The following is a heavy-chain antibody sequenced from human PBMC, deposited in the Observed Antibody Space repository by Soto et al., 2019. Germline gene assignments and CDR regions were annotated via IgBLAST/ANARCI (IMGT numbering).Heavy chain of an antibody. V-gene: IGHV3-7*03. J-gene: IGHJ3*02. CDR2: IKQDGSEK. CDR1: GFTFSSYW. CDR3: ARGRITGYYDSSDPRNAFDI. D-gene: IGHD3-22*01. Sequence: GGSLRLSCAASGFTFSSYWMSWVRQAPGKGLEWVANIKQDGSEKYYVDSVKGRFTISRDNAKNSLYLQMNSLRAGDTAVYYCARGRITGYYDSSDPRNAFDIWGQGKMVTVSS.